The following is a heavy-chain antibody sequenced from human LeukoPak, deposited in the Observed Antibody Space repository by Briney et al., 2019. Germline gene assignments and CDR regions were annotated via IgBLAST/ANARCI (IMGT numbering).Heavy chain of an antibody. J-gene: IGHJ4*02. CDR3: AKGIMSLVRGVAPYYFDY. V-gene: IGHV3-23*05. Sequence: GGSLRLSCAASGFTFSSYAMTWVRQAPGKGLEWISSILGSGSGTFYSDSVKGRFTISRDNSKNTLYLQMNSLRAEDTAVYYCAKGIMSLVRGVAPYYFDYWGQGTLVTVSS. D-gene: IGHD3-10*01. CDR1: GFTFSSYA. CDR2: ILGSGSGT.